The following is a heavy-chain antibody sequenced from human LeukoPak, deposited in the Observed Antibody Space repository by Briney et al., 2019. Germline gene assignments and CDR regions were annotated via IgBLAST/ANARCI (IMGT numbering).Heavy chain of an antibody. Sequence: GGSLRLSCAASGFTFSSYGMNWVRQAPGKGLEWVADICYDGSNKYYADSVKGRFTISRDNSKNTLYLQMNSLRAEDTAVYYCASEDGYYYYMYFWGKGTTVTVSS. CDR3: ASEDGYYYYMYF. CDR2: ICYDGSNK. CDR1: GFTFSSYG. V-gene: IGHV3-33*01. D-gene: IGHD5-24*01. J-gene: IGHJ6*03.